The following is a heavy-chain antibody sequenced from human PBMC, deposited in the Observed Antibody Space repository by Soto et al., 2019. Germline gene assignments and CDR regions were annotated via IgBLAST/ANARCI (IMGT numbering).Heavy chain of an antibody. V-gene: IGHV4-34*01. D-gene: IGHD4-17*01. CDR2: INHSGSI. J-gene: IGHJ4*01. CDR3: ARGEVTTGVL. CDR1: GGSVGGYY. Sequence: PSETLSLTCAVYGGSVGGYYWSWVRQPPGKGLEWIGEINHSGSITYAPSLKSRVTMSVDTSKNQFSLRLNSVTAADTAVYYCARGEVTTGVLWRHGTKVTSPQ.